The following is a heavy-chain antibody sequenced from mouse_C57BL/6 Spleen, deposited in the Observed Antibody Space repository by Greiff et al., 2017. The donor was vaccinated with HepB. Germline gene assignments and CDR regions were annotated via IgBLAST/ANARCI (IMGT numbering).Heavy chain of an antibody. J-gene: IGHJ4*01. CDR3: ASWGGENYGMDY. V-gene: IGHV1-82*01. CDR2: IYPGDGDT. Sequence: QVQLKQSGPELVKPGASVKISCKASGYAFSSSWMNWVKQRPGKGLEWIGRIYPGDGDTNYNGKFKGKATLTADKSSSTAYMQLSSLTSEDSAVYFCASWGGENYGMDYWGQGTSVTVSS. CDR1: GYAFSSSW.